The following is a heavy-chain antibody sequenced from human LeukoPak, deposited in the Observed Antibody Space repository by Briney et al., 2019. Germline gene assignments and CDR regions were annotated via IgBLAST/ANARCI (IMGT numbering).Heavy chain of an antibody. CDR1: GFTVSSNY. D-gene: IGHD6-19*01. CDR3: ASIKVAVAGSGA. J-gene: IGHJ4*02. V-gene: IGHV3-53*01. Sequence: GGSLRLSCAASGFTVSSNYMSWVRQAPGKGLEWVSVIHSGGSTYYADSVKGRFTISRDNSKNTLYLQMNSLRAEDTAVYYCASIKVAVAGSGAWGQGTLVTVSS. CDR2: IHSGGST.